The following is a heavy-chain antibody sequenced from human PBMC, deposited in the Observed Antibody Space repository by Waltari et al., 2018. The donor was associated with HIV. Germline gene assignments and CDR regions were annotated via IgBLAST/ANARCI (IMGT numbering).Heavy chain of an antibody. V-gene: IGHV1-2*02. CDR2: VSPNSCGE. CDR1: GYTFTGYY. J-gene: IGHJ5*02. D-gene: IGHD3-9*01. Sequence: QVLLVQSGAEVKKPGASVKVSCKASGYTFTGYYTHWGRQAPGQGVEWMELVSPNSCGEQFEREVQGGVTMTRDKSSSTAYLAWKGLTSDDTARYWCSRGGVILTGYYPSGLSWGQGTLVTVAS. CDR3: SRGGVILTGYYPSGLS.